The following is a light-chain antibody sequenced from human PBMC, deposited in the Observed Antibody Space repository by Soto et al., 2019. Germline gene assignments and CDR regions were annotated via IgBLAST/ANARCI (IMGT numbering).Light chain of an antibody. V-gene: IGLV2-14*01. CDR3: SSYTTISPHVV. J-gene: IGLJ2*01. CDR2: DVS. CDR1: SSDVGGYNY. Sequence: QSVLTQPASVSGSPGQSFTISCTGTSSDVGGYNYVSWYQQHPGKAPKLMIYDVSNRPSGVSNRFSGSKSGNTASLTISGLQAEDETDYYCSSYTTISPHVVFGGGTKVTVL.